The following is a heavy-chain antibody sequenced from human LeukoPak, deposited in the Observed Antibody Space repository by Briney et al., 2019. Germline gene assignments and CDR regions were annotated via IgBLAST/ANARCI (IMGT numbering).Heavy chain of an antibody. D-gene: IGHD2/OR15-2a*01. J-gene: IGHJ3*02. CDR2: IYHSGST. CDR1: GYSISSGYY. Sequence: PSETLSLTCTVSGYSISSGYYWGWIRQPPGKGLEWIGSIYHSGSTYYNPSLKSRVTISVDTSKNQFSLKLSSVTAADTAVYYCARYFSINAFDIWGQGTMVTVSS. V-gene: IGHV4-38-2*02. CDR3: ARYFSINAFDI.